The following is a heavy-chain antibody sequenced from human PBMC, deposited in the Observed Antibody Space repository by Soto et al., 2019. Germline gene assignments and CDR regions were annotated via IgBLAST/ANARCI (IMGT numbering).Heavy chain of an antibody. CDR3: ARERGSLTGDSNYYYGMDV. D-gene: IGHD7-27*01. V-gene: IGHV1-2*04. Sequence: ASVKVSCKASGYTFTGYYMHWVRQAPGQGLEWMGWINPNSGGTNYAQKFQGWVTMTRDTSISTAYMELSRLRSDDTAVYYCARERGSLTGDSNYYYGMDVWGQGTRVTVSS. CDR1: GYTFTGYY. CDR2: INPNSGGT. J-gene: IGHJ6*02.